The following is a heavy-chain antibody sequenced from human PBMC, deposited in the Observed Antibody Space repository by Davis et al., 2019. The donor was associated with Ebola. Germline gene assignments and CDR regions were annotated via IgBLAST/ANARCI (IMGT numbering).Heavy chain of an antibody. CDR1: EFTFSSYG. J-gene: IGHJ4*02. Sequence: GESLKISCAASEFTFSSYGMTWVRQAPGKGLEWVSVISGTSGNTYYADSVKGRFTTFRDNSKNMLYLQLNSLRAEDAAVYYCAKGPEKGTFDNWGQGTLVTVSS. V-gene: IGHV3-23*01. CDR3: AKGPEKGTFDN. CDR2: ISGTSGNT.